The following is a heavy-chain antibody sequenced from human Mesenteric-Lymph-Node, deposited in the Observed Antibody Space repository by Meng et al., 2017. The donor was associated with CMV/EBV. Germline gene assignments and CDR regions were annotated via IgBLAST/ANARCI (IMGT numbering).Heavy chain of an antibody. CDR1: GFTFSTYA. D-gene: IGHD2-15*01. Sequence: GESLKISCAASGFTFSTYAMNWVRQAPGKGLEWLSYISSTSTTIYYADSVEGRFTISRDNAKSSLDLQMNSLRAEDTAVYYCARGTVAYYYYGMDVWGQGTTVTVSS. CDR2: ISSTSTTI. CDR3: ARGTVAYYYYGMDV. V-gene: IGHV3-48*04. J-gene: IGHJ6*02.